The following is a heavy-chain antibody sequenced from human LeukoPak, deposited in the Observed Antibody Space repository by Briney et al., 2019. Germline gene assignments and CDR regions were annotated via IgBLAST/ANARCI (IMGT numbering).Heavy chain of an antibody. J-gene: IGHJ4*02. V-gene: IGHV4-39*01. CDR3: ARHFYSCSGTSCYSLFDY. D-gene: IGHD2-2*01. Sequence: PSETLSLTCTVSGGSISSNGYYWGWIRQAPGKGLEWIGTIYCSGSTYYNPSLKSRVTVSVDTSKKQFSLKLSSVTAADTAMYYCARHFYSCSGTSCYSLFDYWGQGNLVTVSS. CDR2: IYCSGST. CDR1: GGSISSNGYY.